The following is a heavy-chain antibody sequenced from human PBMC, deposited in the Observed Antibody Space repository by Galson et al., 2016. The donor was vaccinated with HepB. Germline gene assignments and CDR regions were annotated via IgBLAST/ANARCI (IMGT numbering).Heavy chain of an antibody. J-gene: IGHJ1*01. CDR1: GFTFSSYA. CDR2: INRDESST. Sequence: SLRLSCAAAGFTFSSYAMSWVRQAPGKGLVWVSRINRDESSTSYADYVKGRFTISRDNAKNTLYLQMNSLRAEDTAVYYCARDRNSGSFYAYFQHWGQGTLVTVSS. CDR3: ARDRNSGSFYAYFQH. V-gene: IGHV3-74*01. D-gene: IGHD1-26*01.